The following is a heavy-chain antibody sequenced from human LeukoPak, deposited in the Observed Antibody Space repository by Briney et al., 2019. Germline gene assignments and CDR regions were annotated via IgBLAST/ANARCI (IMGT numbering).Heavy chain of an antibody. Sequence: ASVKVSCKASGYTFTGYYMHWVRQAPGQGLEWMGWINPNSGGKNYAKKFQGRVTMTRDTSISTAYMELSRLRSDDTAVYYCARDVRFYYMDVWGKGTTVTVSS. CDR2: INPNSGGK. CDR3: ARDVRFYYMDV. CDR1: GYTFTGYY. D-gene: IGHD3-3*01. J-gene: IGHJ6*03. V-gene: IGHV1-2*02.